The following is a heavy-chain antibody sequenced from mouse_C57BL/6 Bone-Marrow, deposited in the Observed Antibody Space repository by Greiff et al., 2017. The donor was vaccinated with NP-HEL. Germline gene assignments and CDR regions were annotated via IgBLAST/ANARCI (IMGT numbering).Heavy chain of an antibody. Sequence: QVQLQQPGAELVRPGSSVKLSCKASGYTFTSYWMHWVKQRPIQGLEWIGNIDPSDSETHYNQKFKDKATLTVDKSSSTAYMQLSSLTSEDSAVYYCARPQGIYYGNLYAMDYWGQGTSVTVSS. J-gene: IGHJ4*01. CDR3: ARPQGIYYGNLYAMDY. V-gene: IGHV1-52*01. D-gene: IGHD2-1*01. CDR1: GYTFTSYW. CDR2: IDPSDSET.